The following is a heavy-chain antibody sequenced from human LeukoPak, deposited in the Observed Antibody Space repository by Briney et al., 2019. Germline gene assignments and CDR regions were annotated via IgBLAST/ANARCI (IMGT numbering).Heavy chain of an antibody. D-gene: IGHD5-24*01. CDR2: IYYRGST. CDR1: GGSISSHY. CDR3: ASGKMATPDY. V-gene: IGHV4-59*11. Sequence: LETLSLTCTVSGGSISSHYWSWIRQPPGKGLEWIGYIYYRGSTNYNPSLKSRVTISVDTSKNQFSLKLSSVTAADTAVYYCASGKMATPDYWGQGTLVTVSS. J-gene: IGHJ4*02.